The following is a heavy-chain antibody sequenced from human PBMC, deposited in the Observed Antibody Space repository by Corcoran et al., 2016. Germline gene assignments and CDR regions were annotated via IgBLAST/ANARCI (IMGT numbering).Heavy chain of an antibody. J-gene: IGHJ6*02. V-gene: IGHV1-58*01. CDR1: GFTFTSSA. D-gene: IGHD1-26*01. CDR2: IVVGSGNT. CDR3: AEVREWETRGYYYGMDV. Sequence: QMQLVQSGPEVKKPGTSVKVSCKASGFTFTSSAVQWVRQARGQRLEWIGWIVVGSGNTNYAQKFQERVTITRDMSTSTAYMELSSLRSEDTAGYYGAEVREWETRGYYYGMDVWGQGTTVTVSS.